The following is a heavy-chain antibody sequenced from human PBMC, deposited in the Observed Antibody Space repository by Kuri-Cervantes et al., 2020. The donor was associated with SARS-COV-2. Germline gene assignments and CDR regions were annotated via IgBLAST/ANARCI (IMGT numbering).Heavy chain of an antibody. CDR1: GFTFDDYA. V-gene: IGHV3-9*03. CDR2: ISWNRGSI. D-gene: IGHD3-3*01. J-gene: IGHJ4*02. CDR3: AKGPFGVGTPYYFDY. Sequence: SLKISSAAAGFTFDDYAMHWVRQAPGKGLEWVSGISWNRGSIGYADSVKGRFTISRDDAKNSLYLQMNSLRAEDMALYYCAKGPFGVGTPYYFDYWGQGTLVTVSS.